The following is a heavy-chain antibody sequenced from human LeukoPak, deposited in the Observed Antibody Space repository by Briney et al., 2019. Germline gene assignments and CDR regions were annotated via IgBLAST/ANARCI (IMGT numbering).Heavy chain of an antibody. Sequence: GGSLRLSCAASGFTFSSYWMSWVRQAPGKGLEWVANIKQDGSEKYYVDSVKGRFTISRVNAKNSLYLQMNSLRAEDTAVYYCARDGGSYYIDYWGQGTLVTVSS. CDR1: GFTFSSYW. D-gene: IGHD1-26*01. J-gene: IGHJ4*02. CDR2: IKQDGSEK. CDR3: ARDGGSYYIDY. V-gene: IGHV3-7*01.